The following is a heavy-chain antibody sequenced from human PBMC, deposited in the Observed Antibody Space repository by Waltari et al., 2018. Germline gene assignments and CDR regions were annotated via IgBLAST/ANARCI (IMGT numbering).Heavy chain of an antibody. CDR1: GFTFDDFA. CDR3: AKDRIPDAVGGTGGLDY. V-gene: IGHV3-9*01. Sequence: EVQLVESGGGLVQPGRSLRLSCAASGFTFDDFAMHWVRQVPGKGLEWVSGMSWNGAYIGYANSVRGRFTISRDNAKNSLYLEMNSLRAEDTAFYYCAKDRIPDAVGGTGGLDYWGQGTLVAVSS. J-gene: IGHJ4*02. CDR2: MSWNGAYI. D-gene: IGHD6-19*01.